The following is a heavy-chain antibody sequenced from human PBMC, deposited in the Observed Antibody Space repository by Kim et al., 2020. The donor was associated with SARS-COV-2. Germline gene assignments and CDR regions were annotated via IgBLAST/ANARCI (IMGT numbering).Heavy chain of an antibody. V-gene: IGHV4-39*07. D-gene: IGHD1-1*01. Sequence: YYNPSLKSRVTISVDPSKNQFSLKLSSVTAADTAVYYCARDSELEPFDYWGQGTLVTVSS. J-gene: IGHJ4*02. CDR3: ARDSELEPFDY.